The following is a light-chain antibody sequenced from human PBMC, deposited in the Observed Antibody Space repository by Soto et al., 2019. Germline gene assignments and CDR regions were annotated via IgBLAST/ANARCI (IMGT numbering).Light chain of an antibody. CDR2: DAS. J-gene: IGKJ1*01. CDR1: QSISSW. CDR3: QQSYSTPPT. V-gene: IGKV1-5*01. Sequence: DIQMAQSPSTLSASVGDRVTITCRASQSISSWLAWYQQKPGKAPKLLIYDASSLESGVPSRFSGSGSGTDFTLTINSLQPEDFSTYYCQQSYSTPPTFGQGTKVDI.